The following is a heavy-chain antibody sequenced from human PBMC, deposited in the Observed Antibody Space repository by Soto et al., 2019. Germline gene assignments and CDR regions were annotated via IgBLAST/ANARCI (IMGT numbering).Heavy chain of an antibody. J-gene: IGHJ2*01. V-gene: IGHV2-5*02. CDR1: GFSLSTSGVG. CDR2: IYWDDDK. CDR3: ANRLRVSVLLFHKDWYFDL. Sequence: QITLKESGPTLVKPTQTLTLTCTFSGFSLSTSGVGVGWFRQPPGKALEWLALIYWDDDKRYSPSLKSRLTINKDTYKNQVVLTMPNVDPVDTATYYCANRLRVSVLLFHKDWYFDLWGGGTLVTVSA. D-gene: IGHD2-15*01.